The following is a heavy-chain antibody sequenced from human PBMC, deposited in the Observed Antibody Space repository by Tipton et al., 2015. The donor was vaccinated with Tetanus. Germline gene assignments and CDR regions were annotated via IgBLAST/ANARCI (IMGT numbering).Heavy chain of an antibody. D-gene: IGHD2-2*01. CDR1: GFSFSTYA. J-gene: IGHJ4*02. CDR3: NGGSTRAYFDY. Sequence: SLRLSCAASGFSFSTYAMHWVRQAPGNGPEWVAVMSYDGGNKYYADSVKGRFTISRDNSKNTLYLQMNRLRAEDTAVYYCNGGSTRAYFDYWGQGTLVPVSS. V-gene: IGHV3-30*14. CDR2: MSYDGGNK.